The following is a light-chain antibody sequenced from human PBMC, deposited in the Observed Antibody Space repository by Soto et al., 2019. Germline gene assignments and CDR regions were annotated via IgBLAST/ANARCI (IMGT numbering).Light chain of an antibody. J-gene: IGKJ1*01. V-gene: IGKV3-11*01. Sequence: EIVLTQSPATLSLSPGERATLSCRASQSVSTFLAWYHQKPGQAPRLLISDASTRPTGIPGRFSGSGSGADFSLTISSLEPEDFAVYYCQQRSNWPCTFGQGTKVDIK. CDR3: QQRSNWPCT. CDR1: QSVSTF. CDR2: DAS.